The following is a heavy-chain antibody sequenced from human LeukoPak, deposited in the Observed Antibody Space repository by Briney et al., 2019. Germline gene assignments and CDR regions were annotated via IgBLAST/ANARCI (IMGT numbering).Heavy chain of an antibody. V-gene: IGHV5-51*01. CDR2: TYPGDSDT. CDR1: GYSFTNYW. Sequence: GESLKISCKASGYSFTNYWIGWVRQMPGKGLEWMGITYPGDSDTRYSPSFQGQVTISADKSITTAYLQWSSLKASDTAMYYCARRGVAMAGSYFDYWGQGTLVTVSS. CDR3: ARRGVAMAGSYFDY. J-gene: IGHJ4*02. D-gene: IGHD3-10*01.